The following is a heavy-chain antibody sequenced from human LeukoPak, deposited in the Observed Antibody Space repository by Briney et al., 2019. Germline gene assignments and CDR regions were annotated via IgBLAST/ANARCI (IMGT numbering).Heavy chain of an antibody. J-gene: IGHJ4*02. CDR2: ISGSGGST. V-gene: IGHV3-23*01. D-gene: IGHD3-22*01. CDR1: GFTFSSYA. Sequence: GGSLRLSCAASGFTFSSYAMSWVRQAPGKGLEWVSAISGSGGSTYYADSVKGRFTISRDNSKNTLYLHMNSLRAEDAAIYYCVKTVFETSGFYPNFDYWGQGTLVTASS. CDR3: VKTVFETSGFYPNFDY.